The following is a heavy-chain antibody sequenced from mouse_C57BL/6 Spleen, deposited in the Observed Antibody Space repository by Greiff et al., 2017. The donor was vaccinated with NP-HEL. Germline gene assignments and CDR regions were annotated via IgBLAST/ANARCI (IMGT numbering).Heavy chain of an antibody. V-gene: IGHV1-36*01. D-gene: IGHD3-2*02. Sequence: EVKLMESGPVLVKPGPSVKISCKASGFTFTDYYMHWVKQSHGKSLEWIGHVYPYNGGTSYNQKFKGKATLTVDTSSSTAYMELNSLTSEASAVYCGATGSSGGFAYWGQGTLVTVSA. J-gene: IGHJ3*01. CDR3: ATGSSGGFAY. CDR2: VYPYNGGT. CDR1: GFTFTDYY.